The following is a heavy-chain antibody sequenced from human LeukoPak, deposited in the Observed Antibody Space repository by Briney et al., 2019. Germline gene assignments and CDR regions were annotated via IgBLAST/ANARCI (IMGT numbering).Heavy chain of an antibody. CDR1: GFTFSINN. J-gene: IGHJ4*02. V-gene: IGHV3-30*02. D-gene: IGHD3-3*01. CDR2: VENNGNEK. CDR3: AKDFRWSFDY. Sequence: GGSLRLSCAASGFTFSINNMHWVRQAPGKGLEWVGFVENNGNEKYADSVRGRFTVSRDNSRNTLYLQMNSLRNEDTAVYYCAKDFRWSFDYWGQGSLVTVSS.